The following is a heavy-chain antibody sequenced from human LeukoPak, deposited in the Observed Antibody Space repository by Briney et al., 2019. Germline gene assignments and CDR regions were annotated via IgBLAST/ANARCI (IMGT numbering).Heavy chain of an antibody. Sequence: GGSLRLPCAASGFTFSSYAMSWVRQAPGKGLEWVSAISGSGGSTYYADSVKGRFTISRDNSKNTLYLQMNSLRAEDTAVYYCAKDGSRYNWNDGGFDPWGQGTLVTVSS. J-gene: IGHJ5*02. D-gene: IGHD1-1*01. CDR2: ISGSGGST. V-gene: IGHV3-23*01. CDR1: GFTFSSYA. CDR3: AKDGSRYNWNDGGFDP.